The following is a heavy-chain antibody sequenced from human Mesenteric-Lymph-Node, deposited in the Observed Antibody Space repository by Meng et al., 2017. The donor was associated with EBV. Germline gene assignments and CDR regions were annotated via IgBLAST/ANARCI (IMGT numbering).Heavy chain of an antibody. V-gene: IGHV6-1*01. CDR1: GYGVSRNNSA. D-gene: IGHD1-26*01. Sequence: HVQLQQPAPGLVKPAPTHSLTCALTGYGVSRNNSAWNWIWQSPARGLEWLRRTYDRSKWYNDYAVSVKSRISIHPDTSKNQFSLQLNSVTPDDTAVYFCARGSGSYYDFDYWGQGTLVTVSS. J-gene: IGHJ4*02. CDR3: ARGSGSYYDFDY. CDR2: TYDRSKWYN.